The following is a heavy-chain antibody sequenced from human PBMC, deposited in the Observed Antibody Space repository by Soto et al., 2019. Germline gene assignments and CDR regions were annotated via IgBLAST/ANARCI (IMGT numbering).Heavy chain of an antibody. V-gene: IGHV1-46*01. D-gene: IGHD2-2*01. J-gene: IGHJ3*02. CDR2: INPSGGST. CDR1: GYTFTSYY. Sequence: QVQLVQSGAEVKKPGASVKVSCKASGYTFTSYYMHWVRQAPGQGLEWMGIINPSGGSTSYAQKFQGSVTRTRDTSTSTFYMELSSLRSEDTAVYYCARGGGYCSSTSCYVDAFDIWGQGTMVTVSS. CDR3: ARGGGYCSSTSCYVDAFDI.